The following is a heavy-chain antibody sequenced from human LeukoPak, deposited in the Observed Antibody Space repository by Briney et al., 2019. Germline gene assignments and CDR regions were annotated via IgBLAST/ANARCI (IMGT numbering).Heavy chain of an antibody. J-gene: IGHJ3*02. CDR1: GGSFSGYY. Sequence: PSETLSLTCAVYGGSFSGYYWSWIRQPPGKGLEWIGEINHSGRTNYNPSLKSRVTISVDTSKNQFSLKLSSVTAADTAVYYCARVPIWSGPYDAFDIWGQGTMVTVSS. D-gene: IGHD3-3*01. V-gene: IGHV4-34*01. CDR2: INHSGRT. CDR3: ARVPIWSGPYDAFDI.